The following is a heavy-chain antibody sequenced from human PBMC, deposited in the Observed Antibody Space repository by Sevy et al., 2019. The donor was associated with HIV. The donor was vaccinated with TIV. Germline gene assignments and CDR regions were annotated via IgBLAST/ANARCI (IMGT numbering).Heavy chain of an antibody. CDR2: IYYSGST. CDR1: GGSISSYY. D-gene: IGHD3-10*01. V-gene: IGHV4-59*12. J-gene: IGHJ6*02. CDR3: ARRFMVRGVSGYYYYGMDV. Sequence: SETLSLTCTVSGGSISSYYWSWVRQPPGKGLEWIGYIYYSGSTNYNPSLKSRVTISVDTSKNQFSLKLSFVTAADTAVYYGARRFMVRGVSGYYYYGMDVWGQGTTVTVSS.